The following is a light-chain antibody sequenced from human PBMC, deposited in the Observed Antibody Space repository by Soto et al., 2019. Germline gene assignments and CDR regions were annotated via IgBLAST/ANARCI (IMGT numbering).Light chain of an antibody. Sequence: QSALTQPPSASGSPGQSVTISCTGTSSDVGGYNYVSWYQQHPGKAPKLMIFEVTNRPSGVPDRFSGSKSGNTASLTVSGLQAEDEVDYYCSSYAGTNNVYVCVTGTKVTVL. CDR2: EVT. V-gene: IGLV2-8*01. CDR3: SSYAGTNNVYV. J-gene: IGLJ1*01. CDR1: SSDVGGYNY.